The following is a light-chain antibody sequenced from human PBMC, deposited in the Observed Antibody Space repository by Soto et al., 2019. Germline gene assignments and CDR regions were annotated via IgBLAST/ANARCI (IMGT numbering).Light chain of an antibody. Sequence: QAVVTQPPSASGTPGQKFTISCSGSRSNIGSFTVNWYQHLPGTAPKLLINSNNHRPSGVPDRFSGSKSGTSASLAISGLQSEDESTYYCASWDDSLHGWVFGGGTKLTVL. V-gene: IGLV1-44*01. J-gene: IGLJ3*02. CDR3: ASWDDSLHGWV. CDR1: RSNIGSFT. CDR2: SNN.